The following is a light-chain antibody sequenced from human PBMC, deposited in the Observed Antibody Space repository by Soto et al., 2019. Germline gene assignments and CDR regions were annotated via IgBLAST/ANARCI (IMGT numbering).Light chain of an antibody. CDR3: QQYNSYSWT. Sequence: DIQITQSPSTLSASVGDRVTITCRASQSISSWLAWYQQKPGKAPKLLIYDASSLKSGVPSRFSGSGSGTEFTLTISSLQPDDFATYYCQQYNSYSWTFGQGTKVDIK. V-gene: IGKV1-5*01. J-gene: IGKJ1*01. CDR2: DAS. CDR1: QSISSW.